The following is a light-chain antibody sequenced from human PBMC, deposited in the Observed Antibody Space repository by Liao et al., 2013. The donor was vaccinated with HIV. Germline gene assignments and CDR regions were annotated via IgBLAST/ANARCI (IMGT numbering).Light chain of an antibody. V-gene: IGLV3-21*01. J-gene: IGLJ1*01. CDR1: NIGGKS. CDR3: QTWDTGTGV. CDR2: YDS. Sequence: SYVLNQPPSVSVAPGKTARITCGGSNIGGKSVHWYQQKTGQAPVLVIFYDSDRPSGIPERFSGSKSGNTATLTISWVEAGDEADYYCQTWDTGTGVFGTGTKVTV.